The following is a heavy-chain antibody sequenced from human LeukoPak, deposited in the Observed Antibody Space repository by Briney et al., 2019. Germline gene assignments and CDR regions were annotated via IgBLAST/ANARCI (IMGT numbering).Heavy chain of an antibody. J-gene: IGHJ4*02. V-gene: IGHV3-53*01. CDR1: GFTVSTNY. Sequence: LGGSLRLSCAASGFTVSTNYMTWVRQAPGKGLEWVSVIYSGGSTYYADSVKGRFTISRDNSKNTLYLQTSSLRVEDTAVYYCARDYTFGSGTYDYWGQGTLVTVSS. CDR3: ARDYTFGSGTYDY. CDR2: IYSGGST. D-gene: IGHD3-10*01.